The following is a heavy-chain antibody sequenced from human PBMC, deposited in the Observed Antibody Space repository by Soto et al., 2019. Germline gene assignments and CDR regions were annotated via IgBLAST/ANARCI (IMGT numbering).Heavy chain of an antibody. V-gene: IGHV6-1*01. D-gene: IGHD3-10*01. J-gene: IGHJ6*02. Sequence: PSQTLSLTCDISGESVSTNTATWDWIRQSPSRGLEWLGRTYYRSKWYNDYAVSVKSRITINPDTSKNQFSLQLNSVTPEDTAVYYCARDSGSGSYLGYYYYYGMDVWGQGTTVTVSS. CDR3: ARDSGSGSYLGYYYYYGMDV. CDR1: GESVSTNTAT. CDR2: TYYRSKWYN.